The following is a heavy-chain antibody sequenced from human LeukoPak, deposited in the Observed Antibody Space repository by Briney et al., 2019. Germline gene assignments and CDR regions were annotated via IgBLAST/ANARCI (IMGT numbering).Heavy chain of an antibody. Sequence: GESLNISCQASGYSFTSYWIAGVRQMPGTGLNWMELIYPGDTDTRYSLSFQVQVTISADKSISTAYLQWSSLKASDTAMYYCARRSAGTTPFFDYWGQGTLVTVSS. J-gene: IGHJ4*02. CDR2: IYPGDTDT. CDR3: ARRSAGTTPFFDY. D-gene: IGHD1-1*01. V-gene: IGHV5-51*01. CDR1: GYSFTSYW.